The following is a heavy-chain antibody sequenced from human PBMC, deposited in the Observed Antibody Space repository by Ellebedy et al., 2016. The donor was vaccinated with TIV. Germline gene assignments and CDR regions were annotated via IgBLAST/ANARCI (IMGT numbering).Heavy chain of an antibody. CDR2: IIPILDVA. CDR1: GGTLSSYA. V-gene: IGHV1-69*10. D-gene: IGHD1-26*01. CDR3: ARGRSWVVGATIGY. Sequence: ASVKVSCKASGGTLSSYAISWVRQAPGQGLTWMGGIIPILDVANYAQKFQGRVTMTRNTSISTAYMELSSLRSEDTAVYYCARGRSWVVGATIGYWGQGTLVTVSS. J-gene: IGHJ4*02.